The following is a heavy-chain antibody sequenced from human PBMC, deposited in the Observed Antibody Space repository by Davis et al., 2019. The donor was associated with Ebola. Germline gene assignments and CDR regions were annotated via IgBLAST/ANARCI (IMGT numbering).Heavy chain of an antibody. J-gene: IGHJ4*02. D-gene: IGHD5-18*01. CDR3: ARGGYSYGYGLDF. V-gene: IGHV1-18*01. Sequence: ASVKVSCKASGYTFTSYAISWVRQAPGQGLEWMGWISAYNGNTNYAQRLQGRVTMTWNNSISTAFMEVRSLTSADTSVYYCARGGYSYGYGLDFWGQGSLVTVTS. CDR2: ISAYNGNT. CDR1: GYTFTSYA.